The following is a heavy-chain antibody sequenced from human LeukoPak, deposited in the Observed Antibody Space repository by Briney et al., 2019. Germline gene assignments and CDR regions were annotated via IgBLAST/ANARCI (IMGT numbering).Heavy chain of an antibody. J-gene: IGHJ4*02. CDR3: AKPYSGSYAFFFDY. CDR1: GFTFSSYG. Sequence: GGSLRLSCAASGFTFSSYGMHWVRQAPGKGLEWVAFIRYDGSNKYYADSVKGRFTISRDNSKNTLYLQMNSVRAEDTAVYYCAKPYSGSYAFFFDYWGQGTLVTVSS. CDR2: IRYDGSNK. D-gene: IGHD1-26*01. V-gene: IGHV3-30*02.